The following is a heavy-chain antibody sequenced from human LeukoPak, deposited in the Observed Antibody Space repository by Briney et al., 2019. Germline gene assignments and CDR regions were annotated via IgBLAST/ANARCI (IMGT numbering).Heavy chain of an antibody. Sequence: TSETLSLTCAVYGGSFSGYYWSWIRQPPGKGLEWIGEINHSGSTNYNPSLKSRVTISVDTPKNQFSLKLSSVTAADTAVYYCARDRRGYCSSTSCLRYYYYYGMDVWGKGTTVTVSS. V-gene: IGHV4-34*01. CDR3: ARDRRGYCSSTSCLRYYYYYGMDV. CDR1: GGSFSGYY. D-gene: IGHD2-2*03. CDR2: INHSGST. J-gene: IGHJ6*04.